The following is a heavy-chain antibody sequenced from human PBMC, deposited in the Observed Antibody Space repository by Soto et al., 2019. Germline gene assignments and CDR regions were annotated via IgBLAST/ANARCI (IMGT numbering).Heavy chain of an antibody. Sequence: QVQLVQSGAEVKKPGASVKVSCKASGYTFTSYGISWVRQAPGQGLEWRGWISAYNGNTNYAQKLQGRVTMTTDTSNSTAYMELRSLRSDDTAVYYCAGDLYCSGGSCYPYGMDVWGQGTTVTVSS. J-gene: IGHJ6*02. V-gene: IGHV1-18*01. D-gene: IGHD2-15*01. CDR3: AGDLYCSGGSCYPYGMDV. CDR2: ISAYNGNT. CDR1: GYTFTSYG.